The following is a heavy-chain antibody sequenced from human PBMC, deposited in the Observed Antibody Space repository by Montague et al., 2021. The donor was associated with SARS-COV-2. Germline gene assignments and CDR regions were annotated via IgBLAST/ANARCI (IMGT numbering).Heavy chain of an antibody. CDR2: IYYSGST. D-gene: IGHD2-15*01. CDR1: GGSISSSSYY. J-gene: IGHJ4*02. Sequence: SETLSLTCTVSGGSISSSSYYWGWIRQPPGKGLEWIGCIYYSGSTYYNPSPKIRVSISVDTSKNQFSLKLSSVTAADTAVHYCDGRSEEEYYFDYWGQGTLVTVSS. CDR3: DGRSEEEYYFDY. V-gene: IGHV4-39*01.